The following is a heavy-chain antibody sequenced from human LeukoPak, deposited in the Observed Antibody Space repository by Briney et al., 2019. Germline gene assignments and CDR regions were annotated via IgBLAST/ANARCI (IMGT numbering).Heavy chain of an antibody. CDR2: ISWNRDSI. D-gene: IGHD3-22*01. CDR1: GFTFGDYA. Sequence: LAGGSLRLSCVASGFTFGDYAMHWVRQAPGKGLGWVSGISWNRDSIGYADSVKGRFTISRDNAKNSLYLQMNSLRPEDTALYYCVKDKTSGSYYYMDVWGKGTTVTVSS. V-gene: IGHV3-9*01. J-gene: IGHJ6*03. CDR3: VKDKTSGSYYYMDV.